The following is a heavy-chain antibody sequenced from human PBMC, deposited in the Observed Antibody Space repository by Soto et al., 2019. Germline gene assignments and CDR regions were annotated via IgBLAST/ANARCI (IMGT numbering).Heavy chain of an antibody. J-gene: IGHJ4*02. Sequence: SETLSLTCTVSGGSISSGGYYWSWIRQHPGKGLEWIGYIYYSGSTSYNPSLKSRVTMSVDASKNQFSLNLSSVTAADTAVYYCASGSWSVGVAAAGSFDSWGQGTLVTVSS. D-gene: IGHD6-13*01. CDR2: IYYSGST. CDR1: GGSISSGGYY. CDR3: ASGSWSVGVAAAGSFDS. V-gene: IGHV4-31*03.